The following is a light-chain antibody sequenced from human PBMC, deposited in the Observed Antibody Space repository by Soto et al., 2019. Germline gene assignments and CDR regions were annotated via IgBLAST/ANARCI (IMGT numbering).Light chain of an antibody. CDR2: GAS. J-gene: IGKJ1*01. Sequence: EIVMMQSPATLSLSPGERSTLSCRASQGVRRNIAWYQQKPGQAPRLLIYGASTRAIGIPARCSGSGSGTEFTLTISSLQSEDFAVYYCQQYNNWPTWAFGQGTKVEIK. CDR1: QGVRRN. CDR3: QQYNNWPTWA. V-gene: IGKV3-15*01.